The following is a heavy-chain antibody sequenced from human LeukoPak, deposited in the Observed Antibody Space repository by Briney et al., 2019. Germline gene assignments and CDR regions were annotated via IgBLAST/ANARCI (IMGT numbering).Heavy chain of an antibody. D-gene: IGHD3-22*01. CDR2: IKQDGSEK. V-gene: IGHV3-7*03. CDR1: GFTFSSYW. Sequence: GGSLRLSCAASGFTFSSYWMSWVRQAPGKGLEWVANIKQDGSEKYYVDSVKGRFTISRDNAKNSLYLQMNSLRAEDTAVYYCARPVHDYYDSSDYFALDAFDIWGQGTMVTVSS. J-gene: IGHJ3*02. CDR3: ARPVHDYYDSSDYFALDAFDI.